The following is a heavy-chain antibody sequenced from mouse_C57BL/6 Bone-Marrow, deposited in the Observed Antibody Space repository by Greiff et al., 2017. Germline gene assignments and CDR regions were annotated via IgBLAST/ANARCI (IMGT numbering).Heavy chain of an antibody. CDR3: ARCHYYRLCDY. V-gene: IGHV1-26*01. CDR1: GYTFTDYY. CDR2: INPNNGGT. D-gene: IGHD1-2*01. Sequence: EVQLQQSGPELVKPGASVKISCKASGYTFTDYYMNWVKQSPGKSLEWIGDINPNNGGTSYNEKFKGKATLTVDNSSSTAYMELRSLTSEDSAVYYCARCHYYRLCDYWGQGTTLTVSS. J-gene: IGHJ2*01.